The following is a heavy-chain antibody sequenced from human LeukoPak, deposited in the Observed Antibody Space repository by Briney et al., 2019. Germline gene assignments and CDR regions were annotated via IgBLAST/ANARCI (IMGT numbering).Heavy chain of an antibody. Sequence: SETLSLTCTVSGGSISSYYWSWIRQPPGKGLEWIGYIYYSGSTNYNPSLKSRVTISVDTSKNQFSLKLSSVTAADTAVYYCARVATINAYYYSYGRDVWGQGTTVTVSS. CDR1: GGSISSYY. D-gene: IGHD5-24*01. V-gene: IGHV4-59*01. J-gene: IGHJ6*02. CDR2: IYYSGST. CDR3: ARVATINAYYYSYGRDV.